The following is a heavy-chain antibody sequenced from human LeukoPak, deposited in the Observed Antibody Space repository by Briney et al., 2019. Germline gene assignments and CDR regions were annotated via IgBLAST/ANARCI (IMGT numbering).Heavy chain of an antibody. V-gene: IGHV4-39*07. CDR1: GGSISSSSYY. J-gene: IGHJ3*02. Sequence: SETLSLTCTVSGGSISSSSYYWGWIRQPPGKGLEWIGSIYYSGSTYYNPSLKSRVTISVDTSKNQFSLKLSSVTAADTAVYYCARAGISDYIPDAFDIWGQGAMVTVSS. D-gene: IGHD3-10*01. CDR2: IYYSGST. CDR3: ARAGISDYIPDAFDI.